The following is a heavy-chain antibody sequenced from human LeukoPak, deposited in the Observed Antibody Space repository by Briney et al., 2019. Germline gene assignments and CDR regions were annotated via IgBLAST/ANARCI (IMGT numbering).Heavy chain of an antibody. CDR3: ASGWSLH. CDR1: GAPFRSYS. CDR2: ISSSSSYI. V-gene: IGHV3-21*01. J-gene: IGHJ4*02. Sequence: GETLRLSCTDSGAPFRSYSMNWVRQAPGKGLDWVSSISSSSSYIYYADSVKGRFTISRDNAKNSQYLQMNSLRAEDTAVYYCASGWSLHWGQGTLVTVSS. D-gene: IGHD6-19*01.